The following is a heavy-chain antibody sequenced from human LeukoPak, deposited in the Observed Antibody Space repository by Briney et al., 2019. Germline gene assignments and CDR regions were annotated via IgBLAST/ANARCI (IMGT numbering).Heavy chain of an antibody. J-gene: IGHJ3*02. CDR1: GFTFSNYA. Sequence: GGSLRLSCAASGFTFSNYAMSWVRQAPGKGLEWVSGISARADSTYYADSVKGRVTISRDNSKNTLFLQLNSLRAEDAAVYYCAKTYMWSIDAFHIWGQGTMVTVSS. V-gene: IGHV3-23*01. CDR2: ISARADST. CDR3: AKTYMWSIDAFHI. D-gene: IGHD2-8*02.